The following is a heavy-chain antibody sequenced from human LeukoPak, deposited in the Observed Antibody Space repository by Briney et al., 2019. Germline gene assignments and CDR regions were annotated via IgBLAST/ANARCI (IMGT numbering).Heavy chain of an antibody. J-gene: IGHJ4*02. V-gene: IGHV3-30*18. D-gene: IGHD1-26*01. CDR3: AKDSGGGNYIAEKDY. CDR2: MSYNGNDK. CDR1: GFTFSDYG. Sequence: GRSLRLSCAASGFTFSDYGVHWVRQAPGKGLEWVAGMSYNGNDKYYGDSVKGRYTISRDNSKNTMCLQMNSLRVEDTAVYYCAKDSGGGNYIAEKDYWGQGTLVTVSS.